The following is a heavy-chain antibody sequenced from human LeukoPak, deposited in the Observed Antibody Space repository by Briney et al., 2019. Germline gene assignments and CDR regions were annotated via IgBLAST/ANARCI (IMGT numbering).Heavy chain of an antibody. D-gene: IGHD5-12*01. CDR3: ARYNTGYYYFDF. Sequence: GESLKISCKVSGYSLSNYWIGWVRQMPGRGLEWMGIIYPGDSDTRYSPSFQGQVTFSADKSISTAYPQWNSLKASDTAMYYCARYNTGYYYFDFWGPGTLVTVSS. CDR2: IYPGDSDT. V-gene: IGHV5-51*01. J-gene: IGHJ4*02. CDR1: GYSLSNYW.